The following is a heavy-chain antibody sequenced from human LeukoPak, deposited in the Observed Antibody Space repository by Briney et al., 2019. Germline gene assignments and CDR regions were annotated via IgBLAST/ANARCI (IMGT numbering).Heavy chain of an antibody. J-gene: IGHJ4*02. Sequence: GGSLRLSCAASGFTFSSYSMNWVRQAPGKGLEWVSYISSSSSTIYYADSVKGRFTISRDDAKNSLYLQMNSLRAEDTAVYYCAGQTYYYDSSGYPDYWGQGTLVTVSS. CDR3: AGQTYYYDSSGYPDY. CDR2: ISSSSSTI. V-gene: IGHV3-48*01. D-gene: IGHD3-22*01. CDR1: GFTFSSYS.